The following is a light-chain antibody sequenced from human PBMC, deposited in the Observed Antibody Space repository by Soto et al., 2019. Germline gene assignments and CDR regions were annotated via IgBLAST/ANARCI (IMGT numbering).Light chain of an antibody. CDR2: DAS. V-gene: IGKV3-15*01. J-gene: IGKJ5*01. Sequence: EIVMTQFPATLSVSPGGRATLSCRASQSLSTNLAWYQQRPGQAPRLLIHDASARATGIPGRFSGSGSGTEFTLTISSLQSEDFAVYYCQQYDDWPITFGQGTRLEIK. CDR3: QQYDDWPIT. CDR1: QSLSTN.